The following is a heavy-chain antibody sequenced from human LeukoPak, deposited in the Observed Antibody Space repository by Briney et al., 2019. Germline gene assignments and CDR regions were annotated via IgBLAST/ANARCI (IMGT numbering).Heavy chain of an antibody. J-gene: IGHJ1*01. CDR3: ASRTLHYYDSSGYYSEYLQH. D-gene: IGHD3-22*01. V-gene: IGHV1-69*13. CDR2: IIPIFGTA. Sequence: ASVKVSCKASGGTFISYAISWVRQAPGQGLEWMGGIIPIFGTANYAQKFQGRVTITADESTSTAYMELSSLRSEDTAVYYCASRTLHYYDSSGYYSEYLQHWGQGTLVTVSS. CDR1: GGTFISYA.